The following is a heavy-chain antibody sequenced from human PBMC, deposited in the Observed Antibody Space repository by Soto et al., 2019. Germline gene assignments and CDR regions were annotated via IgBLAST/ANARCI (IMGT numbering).Heavy chain of an antibody. V-gene: IGHV4-31*03. J-gene: IGHJ5*02. CDR2: IYSSGSA. Sequence: SETLSLTYTVSGRSITSGDDYWSWIRQHPGKGLECIGYIYSSGSAYYNPSLKSRVIMSVDTSKNDFSLRLNSVTAADTAMYFCAGTSGSNYFDPWGQGILVT. D-gene: IGHD3-10*01. CDR3: AGTSGSNYFDP. CDR1: GRSITSGDDY.